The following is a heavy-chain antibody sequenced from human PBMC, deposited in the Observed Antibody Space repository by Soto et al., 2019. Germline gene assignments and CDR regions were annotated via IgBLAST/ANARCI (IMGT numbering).Heavy chain of an antibody. D-gene: IGHD3-10*01. V-gene: IGHV3-11*01. CDR1: GLTFSDCY. Sequence: QVQLVESGGGLVKPGGSLRLSCAASGLTFSDCYMNWIRQAPGKGLEWVSYISSSGSSINYAGSVKGRFTISKDNAKNALELQMNSLRAVDTAMYYCARVRFGEWGYAMDVWGQGTTVTLSS. CDR2: ISSSGSSI. J-gene: IGHJ6*02. CDR3: ARVRFGEWGYAMDV.